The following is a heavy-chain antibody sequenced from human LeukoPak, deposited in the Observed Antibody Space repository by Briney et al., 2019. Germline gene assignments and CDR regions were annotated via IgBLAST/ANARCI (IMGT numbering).Heavy chain of an antibody. CDR3: ARDEYSSWGDYYYYYMDV. Sequence: GRSLRLSCAASGFTFSSYGMHWVRQAPGKGLEWVAVISYDGSNKYYADSVKGRFTISRDNSKNTLYLQMNSLRAEDTAVYYCARDEYSSWGDYYYYYMDVWGKGTTVTVSS. D-gene: IGHD6-6*01. V-gene: IGHV3-30*03. CDR2: ISYDGSNK. CDR1: GFTFSSYG. J-gene: IGHJ6*03.